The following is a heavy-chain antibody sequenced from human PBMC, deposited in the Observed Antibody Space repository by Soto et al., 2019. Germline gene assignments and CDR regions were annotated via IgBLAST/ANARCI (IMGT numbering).Heavy chain of an antibody. Sequence: ASVKVSCKTSGYTFTSYGISWLRQAPGQGVEWMGWISTDKGKTNYAQKFQGRVTMTTDTSTSTAYMELRSLRSDDTAVYYCATRSPAFEYWGQGTLVTLSS. J-gene: IGHJ4*02. CDR2: ISTDKGKT. V-gene: IGHV1-18*01. CDR1: GYTFTSYG. CDR3: ATRSPAFEY.